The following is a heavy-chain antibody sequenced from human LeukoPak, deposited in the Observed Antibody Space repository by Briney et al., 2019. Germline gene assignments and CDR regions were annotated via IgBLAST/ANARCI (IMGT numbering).Heavy chain of an antibody. Sequence: GGSLRLSCAASGFTFDDYGMSWVRQVLGKGLEGFSGINWNGGSTGYADSVKGRFTISRDNAKNSLFLQMNSLRAEDTALYYCARGASSGWSSYDYWGQGTLVTVSS. CDR1: GFTFDDYG. J-gene: IGHJ4*02. D-gene: IGHD6-19*01. CDR2: INWNGGST. V-gene: IGHV3-20*04. CDR3: ARGASSGWSSYDY.